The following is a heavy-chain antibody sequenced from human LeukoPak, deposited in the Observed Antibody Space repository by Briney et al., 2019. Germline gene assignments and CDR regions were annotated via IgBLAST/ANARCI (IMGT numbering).Heavy chain of an antibody. Sequence: SETLSLTCTVSAGSISSYYWSWIRQPAGKGLEWIGRIYTSGSTNYNPSLKSRVTMSVDTSKNQFSLKLSSVTAADTAVYYCARDRVGFGEFQNYYYYMDVWGKGTTVTVSS. CDR2: IYTSGST. D-gene: IGHD3-10*01. V-gene: IGHV4-4*07. CDR1: AGSISSYY. CDR3: ARDRVGFGEFQNYYYYMDV. J-gene: IGHJ6*03.